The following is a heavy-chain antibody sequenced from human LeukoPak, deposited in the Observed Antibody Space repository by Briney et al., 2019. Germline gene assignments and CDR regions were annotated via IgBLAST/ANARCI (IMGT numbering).Heavy chain of an antibody. CDR1: GFTFSSYS. CDR3: ARDQERNAVAGTLGY. Sequence: GGSLRLSCAASGFTFSSYSMNWVRQAPGKGLEWVSSISSSSSYIYYADSVKGRFTISRDNAKNSLYLQMNSLRVEDAAVYYCARDQERNAVAGTLGYWGQGTLVTVSS. D-gene: IGHD6-19*01. CDR2: ISSSSSYI. J-gene: IGHJ4*02. V-gene: IGHV3-21*01.